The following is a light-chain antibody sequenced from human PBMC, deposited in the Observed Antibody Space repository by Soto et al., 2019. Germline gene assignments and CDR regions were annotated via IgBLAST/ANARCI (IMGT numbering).Light chain of an antibody. CDR2: GAS. J-gene: IGKJ1*01. Sequence: EIVLTQSPGTLSLSPGERATLSCRASQSVSSSYLAWYQQKPGQAPRLLIYGASSRATGIPDRFSGSGSGTDFTLTISRLEPEDFAVYYCLQHYNYPRTFGQGTKVEIK. V-gene: IGKV3-20*01. CDR3: LQHYNYPRT. CDR1: QSVSSSY.